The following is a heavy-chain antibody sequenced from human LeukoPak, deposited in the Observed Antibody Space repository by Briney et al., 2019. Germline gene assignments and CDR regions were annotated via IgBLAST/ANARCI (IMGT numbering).Heavy chain of an antibody. CDR3: ARENYDILAGPKSYNNGIDV. D-gene: IGHD3-9*01. Sequence: ASVKVSCKASEYTFTGYYIHWVRQAPGQGLEWMGWINPNTGATNYAQNFQGRVTMTRDTSISTAYMELSRLTSDDTAMYYCARENYDILAGPKSYNNGIDVWGQGTSVTVPS. CDR2: INPNTGAT. CDR1: EYTFTGYY. V-gene: IGHV1-2*02. J-gene: IGHJ6*02.